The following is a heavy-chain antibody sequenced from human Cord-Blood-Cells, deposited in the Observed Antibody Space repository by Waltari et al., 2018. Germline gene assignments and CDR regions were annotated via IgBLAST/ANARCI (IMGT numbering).Heavy chain of an antibody. D-gene: IGHD7-27*01. V-gene: IGHV3-21*01. CDR2: ISSSSYI. CDR3: ARDLTGDGAFDI. CDR1: GFTFSSYS. Sequence: EVQLVESGGGLVKPGGSLRLSCAASGFTFSSYSMNWVRQAPGKGLEWVSSISSSSYIYYADSVKGRFTISRDNAKNSLYLQMNSLRAEDTAVYYCARDLTGDGAFDIWGRGKMVTDSS. J-gene: IGHJ3*02.